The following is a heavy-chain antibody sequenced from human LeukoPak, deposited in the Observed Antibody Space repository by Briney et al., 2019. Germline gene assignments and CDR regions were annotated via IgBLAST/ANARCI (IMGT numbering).Heavy chain of an antibody. CDR1: GFTFSSYW. CDR3: ASLSSTYYYDSSGYATEY. J-gene: IGHJ4*02. D-gene: IGHD3-22*01. CDR2: IKQDGSEK. Sequence: PGGSLRLSCAASGFTFSSYWMSWVRQAPGKGLEWVANIKQDGSEKYYVDSVKGRFTISRDNSKSTLYLQMNSLRAEDTAVYYCASLSSTYYYDSSGYATEYWGQGTLVTVSS. V-gene: IGHV3-7*01.